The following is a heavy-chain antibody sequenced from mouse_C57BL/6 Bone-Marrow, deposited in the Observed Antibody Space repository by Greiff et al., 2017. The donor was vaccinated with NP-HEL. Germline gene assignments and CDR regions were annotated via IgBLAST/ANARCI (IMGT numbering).Heavy chain of an antibody. J-gene: IGHJ4*01. CDR2: IRLKSDNYAT. V-gene: IGHV6-3*01. D-gene: IGHD1-1*01. CDR3: TSFITTD. CDR1: RFTFSNYW. Sequence: EVKVEESGGGLVQPGGSMKLSCVASRFTFSNYWMNWVRQSPEKGLEWVAQIRLKSDNYATHYAESVKGRFTISRDDSKSSVYLQMNNLRAEDTGIYYCTSFITTDWGQGTSVTVSS.